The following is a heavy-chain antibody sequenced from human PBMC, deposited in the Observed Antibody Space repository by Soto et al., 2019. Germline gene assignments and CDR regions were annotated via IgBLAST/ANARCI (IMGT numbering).Heavy chain of an antibody. CDR2: INHSGST. J-gene: IGHJ6*03. D-gene: IGHD6-6*01. CDR3: ARVRSSSPVRYYYYYMDV. V-gene: IGHV4-34*01. CDR1: GGSFSVYY. Sequence: SETLSLTCAVYGGSFSVYYWSWIRQPPGKGLEWIGEINHSGSTNYNPSLKSRVTISVDTSKNQFSLKLSSVTAADTAVYYCARVRSSSPVRYYYYYMDVWGKGTTVTVSS.